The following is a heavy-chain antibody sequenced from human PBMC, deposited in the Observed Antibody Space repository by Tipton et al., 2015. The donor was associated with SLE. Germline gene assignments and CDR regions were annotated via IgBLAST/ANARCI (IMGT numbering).Heavy chain of an antibody. V-gene: IGHV4-61*02. Sequence: TLSLTCSVSGGSSSSTSYYCNWIRQPAGKGLEWVGRVYTTGVTNYNPSLKSRVTMSVDTSKKQFSLKLSSVTAADTAVYYCASGGYGSGSHYLGGWFDPWGRGTLVTVSS. D-gene: IGHD3-10*01. J-gene: IGHJ5*02. CDR2: VYTTGVT. CDR1: GGSSSSTSYY. CDR3: ASGGYGSGSHYLGGWFDP.